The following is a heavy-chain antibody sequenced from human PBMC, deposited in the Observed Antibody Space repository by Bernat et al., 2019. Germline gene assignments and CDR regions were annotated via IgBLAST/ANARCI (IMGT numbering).Heavy chain of an antibody. V-gene: IGHV3-30-3*01. CDR3: ASDDSSGPKYPY. Sequence: VHLVESGGGVVQPGGSLRLSCAASGFTFDDYAMHWVRQAPGKGLEWVAVISYDGSNKYYADSVKGRFTISRDNSKNTLYLQMNSLRAEDTAVYYCASDDSSGPKYPYWGQGTLVTVSS. J-gene: IGHJ4*02. D-gene: IGHD3-22*01. CDR1: GFTFDDYA. CDR2: ISYDGSNK.